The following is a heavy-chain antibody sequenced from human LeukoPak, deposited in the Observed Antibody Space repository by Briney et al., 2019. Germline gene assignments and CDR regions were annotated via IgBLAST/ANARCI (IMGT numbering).Heavy chain of an antibody. V-gene: IGHV3-30*03. D-gene: IGHD6-19*01. CDR1: GFTFSSYG. CDR2: ISYDGSNK. CDR3: ASRSSSGWSYFDY. Sequence: PGGSLRLSCAASGFTFSSYGMHWVRQAPGKGLEWVAVISYDGSNKYYADSVKGRFTISRDNSKNTLYLQMNSLRAEDTAVYYCASRSSSGWSYFDYWGQGTLVTVSS. J-gene: IGHJ4*02.